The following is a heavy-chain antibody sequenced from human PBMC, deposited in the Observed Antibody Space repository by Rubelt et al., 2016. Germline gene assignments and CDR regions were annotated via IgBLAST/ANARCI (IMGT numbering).Heavy chain of an antibody. D-gene: IGHD6-13*01. CDR3: ARARAAAGIGY. CDR2: INHSGST. V-gene: IGHV4-34*01. Sequence: QVQLQQWGAGLLKPSETLSLTCAVYGGSFSGYYWSWIRQPPGKGLEWIGEINHSGSTNYNPSLKMRGTISVDTSKNQCSLKLGSVTAADTAVYYCARARAAAGIGYWGQGTLVTVSS. CDR1: GGSFSGYY. J-gene: IGHJ4*02.